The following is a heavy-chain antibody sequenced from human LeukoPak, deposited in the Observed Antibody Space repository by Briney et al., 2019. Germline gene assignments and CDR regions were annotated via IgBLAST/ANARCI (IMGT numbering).Heavy chain of an antibody. CDR3: ARDREYSSSFDFDY. V-gene: IGHV1-2*02. Sequence: GASVKVSCKASGYTFTGYYMHWMRQAPGQGLEWMGWINPNSGGTNYAQKFQGRVTMTRDTSISTAYMELSRLRSDDTAVYYCARDREYSSSFDFDYWGQGTLVTVSS. D-gene: IGHD6-6*01. CDR1: GYTFTGYY. CDR2: INPNSGGT. J-gene: IGHJ4*02.